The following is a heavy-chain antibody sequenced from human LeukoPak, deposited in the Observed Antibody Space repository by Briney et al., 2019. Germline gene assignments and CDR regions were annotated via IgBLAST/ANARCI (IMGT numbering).Heavy chain of an antibody. D-gene: IGHD1-26*01. CDR2: IYYSGST. CDR3: ARHKVGPRGYFDY. J-gene: IGHJ4*02. CDR1: GGSISSGGYY. Sequence: SETLSLTCTVSGGSISSGGYYWSWIRQHPGKGLEWIGYIYYSGSTYYNPSLKSRVTISVDTSKNQFSLKLSSVTAADTAVYYCARHKVGPRGYFDYWGQGTLVTVSS. V-gene: IGHV4-31*03.